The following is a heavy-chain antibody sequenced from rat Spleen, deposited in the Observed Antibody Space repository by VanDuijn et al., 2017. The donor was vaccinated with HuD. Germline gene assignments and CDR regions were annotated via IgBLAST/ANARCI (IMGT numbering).Heavy chain of an antibody. Sequence: EVQLVESGGGLVQPGRSLKLSCVTSGFTFNYYWMTWIRQAPGKGLEWVASITNASGRTYYPDSVKGRFTISRDIAKTTLYLHMNSLRSEDTATYYCTRGTYYRHWGQGVMVTVSS. D-gene: IGHD1-12*01. CDR1: GFTFNYYW. V-gene: IGHV5-31*01. CDR2: ITNASGRT. J-gene: IGHJ2*01. CDR3: TRGTYYRH.